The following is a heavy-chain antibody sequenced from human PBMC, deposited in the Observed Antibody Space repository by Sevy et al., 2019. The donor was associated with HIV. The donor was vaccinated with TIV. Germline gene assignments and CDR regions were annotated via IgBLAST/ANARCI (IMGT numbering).Heavy chain of an antibody. CDR3: ARTGIGISGMTGDMDV. V-gene: IGHV3-48*03. CDR1: GFSFTSYE. D-gene: IGHD2-15*01. Sequence: GGSLRLSCAASGFSFTSYEINWVRQAPGKGLEWVSYISSRGTTVYYADSEKGRFNSSRDNAKNSLFLQMNSLRADDTAVYYCARTGIGISGMTGDMDVWGQGTTVTVSS. J-gene: IGHJ6*02. CDR2: ISSRGTTV.